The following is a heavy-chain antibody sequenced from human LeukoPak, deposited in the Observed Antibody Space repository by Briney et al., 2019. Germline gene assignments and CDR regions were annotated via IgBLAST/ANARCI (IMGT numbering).Heavy chain of an antibody. V-gene: IGHV3-7*03. J-gene: IGHJ4*02. CDR3: TRDNPFGGY. CDR2: IKQDGSEK. CDR1: GFTFNSYW. D-gene: IGHD2-15*01. Sequence: GGSLRLSCAASGFTFNSYWMTWVRQAPGKGLEWVANIKQDGSEKYYVDSVKGRFTISRDSAKNSLYLQMNSLRAEDTAVYYCTRDNPFGGYWGQGTLVTVSS.